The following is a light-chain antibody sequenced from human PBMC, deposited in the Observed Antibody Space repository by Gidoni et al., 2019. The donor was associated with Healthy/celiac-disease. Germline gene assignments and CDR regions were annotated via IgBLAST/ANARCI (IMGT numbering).Light chain of an antibody. V-gene: IGKV1-6*01. CDR1: QGIGID. J-gene: IGKJ5*01. CDR3: LQDYKYPIT. CDR2: AAS. Sequence: AIQMTQSPSSLSASVGDRVTITCRASQGIGIDLGWYQQKPGKAPNLLIYAASTSQSGVPSRFSGSGSGTDFTLTISSLQPEDFATYFCLQDYKYPITFGQGTRLEIK.